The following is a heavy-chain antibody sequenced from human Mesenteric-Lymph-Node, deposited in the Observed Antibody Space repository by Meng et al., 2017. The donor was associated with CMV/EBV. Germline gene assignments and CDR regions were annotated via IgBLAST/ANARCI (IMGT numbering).Heavy chain of an antibody. CDR1: GFTFSSYS. V-gene: IGHV3-30*03. CDR3: ARDEEGGGYYYYYGMDV. J-gene: IGHJ6*02. D-gene: IGHD3-16*01. CDR2: ISYDGSNK. Sequence: GESLKISCAASGFTFSSYSMNWVRQAPGKGLEWVAVISYDGSNKYYADSVKGRFTISRDNSKNTLYLQMNSLRAEDTAVYYCARDEEGGGYYYYYGMDVWGQGTTVTVSS.